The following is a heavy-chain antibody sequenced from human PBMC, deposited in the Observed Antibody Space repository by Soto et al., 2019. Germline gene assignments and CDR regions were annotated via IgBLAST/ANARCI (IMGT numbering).Heavy chain of an antibody. D-gene: IGHD3-22*01. J-gene: IGHJ4*02. CDR2: IYYSGTT. V-gene: IGHV4-30-4*01. Sequence: SETLSLTCTVSGGSISSGGSYWSWIRQSPGKGLEWIGYIYYSGTTYYNPSLKSRVTISVDTSKNQFSLKLSSVTAADTAVYYCAIYGMDYYDSSGYYYSPYYFDYWGQGTLVTVSS. CDR3: AIYGMDYYDSSGYYYSPYYFDY. CDR1: GGSISSGGSY.